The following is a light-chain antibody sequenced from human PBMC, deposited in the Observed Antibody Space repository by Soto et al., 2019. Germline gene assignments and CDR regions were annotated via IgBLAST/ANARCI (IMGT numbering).Light chain of an antibody. CDR2: WAS. V-gene: IGKV4-1*01. CDR3: QQYYSNPST. CDR1: QSVLYSSNNKNY. Sequence: DIVMTQSPDSLAVSLGERATINCKCSQSVLYSSNNKNYLAWYQQKPGQPPKLLIYWASTRESGVPDRFSGSGSGTDFTLTISSLQAEDVAVYYRQQYYSNPSTFGQGTRLEIK. J-gene: IGKJ5*01.